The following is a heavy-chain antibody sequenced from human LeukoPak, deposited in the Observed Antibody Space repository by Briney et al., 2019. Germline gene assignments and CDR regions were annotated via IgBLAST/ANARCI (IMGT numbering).Heavy chain of an antibody. Sequence: SETLSLTCAVYGGSFSGYYWSWIRQPPGKGLEWIGEINHSGSTNYNPSLKSRVTISVDTSKNQFSLRLSSVTAAHTAVYYCARVAGSGSYYNFGLWWFDPWGQGILVTVSS. J-gene: IGHJ5*02. CDR2: INHSGST. V-gene: IGHV4-34*01. CDR1: GGSFSGYY. D-gene: IGHD3-10*01. CDR3: ARVAGSGSYYNFGLWWFDP.